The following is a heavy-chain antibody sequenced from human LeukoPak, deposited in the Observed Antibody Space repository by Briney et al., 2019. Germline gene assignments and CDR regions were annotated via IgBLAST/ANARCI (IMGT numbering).Heavy chain of an antibody. D-gene: IGHD6-19*01. V-gene: IGHV3-23*01. CDR3: ARLVWLDRNFDY. Sequence: GGSLRLSCTASGFTFSSYATSWVRQAPGKGLEWVSGMKGRFTISRDNSKNTLYLQMKSLRAEDTAVYYCARLVWLDRNFDYWGQGTLLTVSS. CDR1: GFTFSSYA. J-gene: IGHJ4*02.